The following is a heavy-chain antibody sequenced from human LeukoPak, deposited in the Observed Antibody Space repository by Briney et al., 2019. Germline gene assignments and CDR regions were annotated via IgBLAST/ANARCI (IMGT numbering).Heavy chain of an antibody. CDR3: ARGGITIFGVVTKPPDFDY. D-gene: IGHD3-3*01. CDR2: INHSGST. CDR1: GGSFSGYY. Sequence: SETLSLTCAVYGGSFSGYYWSWIRQPPGKGLEWIGEINHSGSTNYNPSLKSRVTISVDTSKNQFSLKLSSVTAADTAVYYCARGGITIFGVVTKPPDFDYWGQGTLVTVSS. V-gene: IGHV4-34*01. J-gene: IGHJ4*02.